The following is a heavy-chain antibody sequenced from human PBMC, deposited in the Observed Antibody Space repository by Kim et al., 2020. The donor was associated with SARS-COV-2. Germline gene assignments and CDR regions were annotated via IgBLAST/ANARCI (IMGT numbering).Heavy chain of an antibody. V-gene: IGHV1-69*02. CDR2: IA. J-gene: IGHJ4*02. Sequence: IANYAQKCQGRGTITADKSTSTAYMELSSLRSEDTAVYYCASARDYGDDYWGQGTLVTVSS. CDR3: ASARDYGDDY. D-gene: IGHD4-17*01.